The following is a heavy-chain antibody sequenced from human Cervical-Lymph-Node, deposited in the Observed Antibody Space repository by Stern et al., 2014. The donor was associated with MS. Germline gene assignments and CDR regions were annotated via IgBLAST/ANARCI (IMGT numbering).Heavy chain of an antibody. V-gene: IGHV5-51*01. CDR2: IYPRDSDT. Sequence: VQLMQSGAEVKKPGESLKISCKGSGYSFRSYWIGWVRQMPGRGLQWMGVIYPRDSDTRYSPSFQGQVIISADKDMSTAYLQWNSLKASDTGIYYCATSYGLDVWGQGTTVTVSS. CDR1: GYSFRSYW. J-gene: IGHJ6*02. CDR3: ATSYGLDV.